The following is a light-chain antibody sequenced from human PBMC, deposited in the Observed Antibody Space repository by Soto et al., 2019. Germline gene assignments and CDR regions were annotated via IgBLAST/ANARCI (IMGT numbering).Light chain of an antibody. V-gene: IGKV1-5*03. Sequence: DIQMTQTPSTLSASVGDRVTITCRASQNIATWLAWYQQKPGKAPKLLIYKASNLQSGVPSRFSGSGSGTELPLSITSLQPDDFATYYCQQYSSFTTFGQGTKVDI. CDR1: QNIATW. J-gene: IGKJ1*01. CDR3: QQYSSFTT. CDR2: KAS.